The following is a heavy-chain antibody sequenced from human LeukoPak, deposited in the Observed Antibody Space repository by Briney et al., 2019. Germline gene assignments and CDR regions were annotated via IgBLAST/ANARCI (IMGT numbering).Heavy chain of an antibody. CDR2: IYYSGST. Sequence: SETLSLTCTVSGGSLSSSSYYWGWIRQPPGKGLEWIGSIYYSGSTYYNPSLKSRVTISVDTSKNQFSLKLSSVTAADTAVYYCARDRPWYNWNDIGYFDYWGQGTLVTVSS. CDR3: ARDRPWYNWNDIGYFDY. V-gene: IGHV4-39*07. CDR1: GGSLSSSSYY. J-gene: IGHJ4*02. D-gene: IGHD1-20*01.